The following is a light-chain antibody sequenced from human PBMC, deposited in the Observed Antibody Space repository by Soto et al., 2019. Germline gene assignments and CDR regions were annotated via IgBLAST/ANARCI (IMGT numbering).Light chain of an antibody. CDR1: SSDVGGYNY. J-gene: IGLJ3*02. V-gene: IGLV2-14*01. Sequence: QSVLTQPASVSGSPGQSITISCTGTSSDVGGYNYVSWYQQHPGKAPKLMIYEVSNRPSGVSNRFSGSKSGNTASLTISGLQAEDEADYYCSSYTSSSPLLFGGGTKVTV. CDR2: EVS. CDR3: SSYTSSSPLL.